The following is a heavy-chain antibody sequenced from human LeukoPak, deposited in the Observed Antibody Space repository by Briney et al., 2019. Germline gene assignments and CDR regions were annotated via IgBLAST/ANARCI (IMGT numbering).Heavy chain of an antibody. CDR3: ARVAPYFDWLDAFDI. V-gene: IGHV3-7*01. J-gene: IGHJ3*02. CDR2: IKQDGSEK. CDR1: GFTFSSYW. Sequence: PGGSLRLSCAASGFTFSSYWMSWVRQAPGKGLEWVANIKQDGSEKYYVDSVKGRFTISRDNAKNPLYLQMNSLRAEDTAVYYCARVAPYFDWLDAFDIWGQGTMVTVSS. D-gene: IGHD3-9*01.